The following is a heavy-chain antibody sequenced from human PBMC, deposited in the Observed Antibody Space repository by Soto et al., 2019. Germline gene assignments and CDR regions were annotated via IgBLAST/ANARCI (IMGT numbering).Heavy chain of an antibody. CDR3: GREREDSSVNY. J-gene: IGHJ4*02. D-gene: IGHD6-19*01. V-gene: IGHV4-59*01. CDR1: GGSINNYY. Sequence: SETLSLTCTVSGGSINNYYWSWIRQPPGKGLEWIGYVYSSGSTKYNPSLKSRVTISVDTSKNQFSLELSSVTAADTAVYYCGREREDSSVNYWGQGTLVTVSS. CDR2: VYSSGST.